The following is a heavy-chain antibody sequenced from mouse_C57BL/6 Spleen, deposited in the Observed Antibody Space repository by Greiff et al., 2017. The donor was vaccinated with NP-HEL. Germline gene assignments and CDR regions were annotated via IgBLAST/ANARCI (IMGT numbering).Heavy chain of an antibody. J-gene: IGHJ1*03. V-gene: IGHV3-8*01. CDR1: GYSITSDY. Sequence: DVMLVESGPGLAKPSQTLSLTCSVTGYSITSDYWNWIRKFPGNKLEYMGYISYSGSTYYNPSLKSRISITRDTSENQYYLQLNAVTTEDTATYYCARSRDGYFWYFDVWGTGTTVTVSS. D-gene: IGHD2-3*01. CDR2: ISYSGST. CDR3: ARSRDGYFWYFDV.